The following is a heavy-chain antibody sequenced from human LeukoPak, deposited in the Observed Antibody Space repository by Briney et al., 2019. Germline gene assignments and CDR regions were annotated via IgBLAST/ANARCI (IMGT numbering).Heavy chain of an antibody. CDR1: GGSISSSSYY. Sequence: SETLSLTCTVSGGSISSSSYYWGWIRQPPGKGLEWIGSIYHSGSTYYNPSLKSRVTISVDTSKNQFSLKLSSVTAADTAVYYCARDPRDAFDIWGQGTMVTVSS. V-gene: IGHV4-39*07. J-gene: IGHJ3*02. CDR3: ARDPRDAFDI. CDR2: IYHSGST.